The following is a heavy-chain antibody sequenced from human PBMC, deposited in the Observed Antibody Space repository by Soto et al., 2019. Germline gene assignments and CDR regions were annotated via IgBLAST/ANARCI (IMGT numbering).Heavy chain of an antibody. D-gene: IGHD6-13*01. J-gene: IGHJ4*02. CDR3: ARESSSSSTGIDY. CDR1: GYNITSYL. Sequence: PGESRKIYRKCSGYNITSYLIGLMRPMPGKGLEWMGVIYPGDSDTRYSPSFQGQVTISADKSISTAYLQWSSLKASDTAMYYCARESSSSSTGIDYWGQGTLVTVSS. V-gene: IGHV5-51*01. CDR2: IYPGDSDT.